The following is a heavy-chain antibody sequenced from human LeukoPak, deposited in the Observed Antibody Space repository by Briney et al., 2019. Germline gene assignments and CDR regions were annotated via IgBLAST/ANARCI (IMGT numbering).Heavy chain of an antibody. CDR3: VRDSRQQSRLGHYYFYRLDV. J-gene: IGHJ6*02. CDR1: GFTFSSYW. V-gene: IGHV3-7*01. D-gene: IGHD6-13*01. CDR2: IHQKGGER. Sequence: PGRSLRLSCAASGFTFSSYWMTWVRQAPGRGLEWVANIHQKGGERYYVDSVEGRFTISRDNAKSSLYLQMNSLRAEDTAVYFCVRDSRQQSRLGHYYFYRLDVWGQGTTVTVSS.